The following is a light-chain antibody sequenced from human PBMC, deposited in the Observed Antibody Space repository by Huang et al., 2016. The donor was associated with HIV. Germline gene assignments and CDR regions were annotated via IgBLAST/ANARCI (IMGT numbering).Light chain of an antibody. CDR3: QQYNTLPWT. J-gene: IGKJ1*01. Sequence: EIVLTQSPDTLSLSPGERGALSCRASQNITDDYLAWDQQKSGQAPRLLIYGSSGRATGVPVRVGGSGSGAEFILTIDRLEPEDFASYYCQQYNTLPWTFGPGTKLEVK. V-gene: IGKV3-20*01. CDR1: QNITDDY. CDR2: GSS.